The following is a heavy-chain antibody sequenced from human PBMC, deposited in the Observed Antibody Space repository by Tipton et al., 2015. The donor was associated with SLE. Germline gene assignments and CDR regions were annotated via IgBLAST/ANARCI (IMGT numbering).Heavy chain of an antibody. J-gene: IGHJ5*02. V-gene: IGHV4-59*08. Sequence: TLSLTCTVSADSFTHYHWSWIRQSPGKGLEWIGEIYHSGSTYYNPSLKSRVTISVDTSKNQFSLKLNSMTAADTALYYCARQTSSGSTHRWGQGILVTVFS. CDR1: ADSFTHYH. CDR2: IYHSGST. D-gene: IGHD3-22*01. CDR3: ARQTSSGSTHR.